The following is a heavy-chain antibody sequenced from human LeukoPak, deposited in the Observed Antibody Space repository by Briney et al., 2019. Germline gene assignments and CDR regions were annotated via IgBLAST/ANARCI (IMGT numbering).Heavy chain of an antibody. CDR1: AYSFTSYW. D-gene: IGHD2-15*01. Sequence: GESLKISCKGSAYSFTSYWIGCLLQMPGKGLEWMGIIYPGDSDTRYSPSFQGQVTISADKSISTAYLQWRSLKASDTAMYYCARHKGRYCSGGSCYVGEYFQHWGQGTLVTVSS. CDR3: ARHKGRYCSGGSCYVGEYFQH. CDR2: IYPGDSDT. V-gene: IGHV5-51*01. J-gene: IGHJ1*01.